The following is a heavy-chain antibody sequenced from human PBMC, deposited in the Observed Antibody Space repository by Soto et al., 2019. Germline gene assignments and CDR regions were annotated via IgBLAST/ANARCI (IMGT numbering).Heavy chain of an antibody. CDR2: ISDTGAST. D-gene: IGHD6-19*01. CDR1: GFTFKESA. J-gene: IGHJ4*02. Sequence: EVRLVESGGGSKQPGGSLRLSCAASGFTFKESAMNWVRQAPGKGLEWVASISDTGASTWYAESVRGRLSISRDNSKNTLYLQMSSLRGEDTAVYYCAKGRGSGWAWYFDNWGQGTLVTVSS. CDR3: AKGRGSGWAWYFDN. V-gene: IGHV3-23*04.